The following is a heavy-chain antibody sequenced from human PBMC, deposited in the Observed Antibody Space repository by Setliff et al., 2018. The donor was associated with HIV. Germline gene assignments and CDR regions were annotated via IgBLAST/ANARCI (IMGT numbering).Heavy chain of an antibody. D-gene: IGHD3-10*01. J-gene: IGHJ1*01. Sequence: SVKVSCKASGGTFSSYAISWVRQAPGQGLEWMGRIIPIFGTANYAQKFQGRVTITADKSTSTAYMELSSLRSEDTAVYYCARDQVSMVRAVRLVAWGQGSLVTVSS. CDR2: IIPIFGTA. V-gene: IGHV1-69*06. CDR3: ARDQVSMVRAVRLVA. CDR1: GGTFSSYA.